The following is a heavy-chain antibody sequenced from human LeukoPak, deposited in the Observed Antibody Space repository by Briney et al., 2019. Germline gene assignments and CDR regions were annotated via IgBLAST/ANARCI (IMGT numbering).Heavy chain of an antibody. J-gene: IGHJ3*02. Sequence: GGSLRLSCAASGFTFSSYGMHWVRQAPVKGLEWVAFIQYDGSNKYYADSVKGRFTISRDNSKNTLYLQMNSLRAEDTAVYYCAKFYDSSGYYVAFDIWGQGTMVTVSS. V-gene: IGHV3-30*02. D-gene: IGHD3-22*01. CDR1: GFTFSSYG. CDR2: IQYDGSNK. CDR3: AKFYDSSGYYVAFDI.